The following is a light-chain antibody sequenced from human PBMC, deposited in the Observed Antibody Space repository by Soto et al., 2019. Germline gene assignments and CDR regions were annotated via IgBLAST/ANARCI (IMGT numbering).Light chain of an antibody. V-gene: IGKV3-20*01. CDR2: GAS. J-gene: IGKJ4*01. CDR1: QSADSSY. CDR3: QQYGSSRRLT. Sequence: EIVLTQSPGTLSLSPGERATLSCRASQSADSSYLAWYQQRPGQAPRLLIYGASTRATDIPDRFSGSGSGTDFSLTIIRLEPEDFAVYYCQQYGSSRRLTFGGGTKVEIK.